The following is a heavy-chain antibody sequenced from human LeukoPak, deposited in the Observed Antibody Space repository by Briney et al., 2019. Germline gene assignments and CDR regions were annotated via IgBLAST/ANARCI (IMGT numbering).Heavy chain of an antibody. J-gene: IGHJ1*01. CDR1: GFTFSDHY. V-gene: IGHV3-72*01. Sequence: PGGSLRLSCPASGFTFSDHYMDWVRQAPGKGLEWGGRTRNKANSYTTEYAASVKGRFTISRDDSKKSLYLQMNSLRAEDTAVYYCARGGKRAVIGTRSPQYFQHWGRGTLVTVSS. CDR3: ARGGKRAVIGTRSPQYFQH. D-gene: IGHD6-19*01. CDR2: TRNKANSYTT.